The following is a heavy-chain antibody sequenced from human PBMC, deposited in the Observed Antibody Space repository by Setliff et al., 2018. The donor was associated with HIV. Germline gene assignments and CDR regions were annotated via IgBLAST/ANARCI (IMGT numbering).Heavy chain of an antibody. CDR2: IYHSGST. Sequence: SETLSLTCAVSGGSISSSNWWSCVRQPPGKGLEWIGEIYHSGSTNYNPSLKIRVTISVDKSKNQFSRKLSSVTAADTAAYYCARGYYDISGYYFGSSYWYFDLWGRGTLVTVSS. D-gene: IGHD3-22*01. CDR1: GGSISSSNW. J-gene: IGHJ2*01. V-gene: IGHV4-4*02. CDR3: ARGYYDISGYYFGSSYWYFDL.